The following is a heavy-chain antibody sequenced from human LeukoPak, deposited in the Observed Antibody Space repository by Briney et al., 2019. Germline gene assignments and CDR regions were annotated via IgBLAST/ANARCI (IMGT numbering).Heavy chain of an antibody. D-gene: IGHD2/OR15-2a*01. CDR3: ANLKRVIYYFDY. J-gene: IGHJ4*02. Sequence: GGSLRLSCAASGFTFSSYSMNWVRQAPGERLEWVSSISSSSSYIYYADSVKGRFTISRDDAKNSLFLQMNSLRAEDTAVYYCANLKRVIYYFDYWGQGTLVTVSS. CDR1: GFTFSSYS. CDR2: ISSSSSYI. V-gene: IGHV3-21*04.